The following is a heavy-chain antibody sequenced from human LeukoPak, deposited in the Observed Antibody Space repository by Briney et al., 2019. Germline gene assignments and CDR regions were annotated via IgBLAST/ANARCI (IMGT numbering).Heavy chain of an antibody. CDR2: ISISGSTI. J-gene: IGHJ6*02. CDR3: ARVKVSGYDWAPPYMDV. CDR1: GFTFSDYY. D-gene: IGHD5-12*01. Sequence: GGSLRLSCAASGFTFSDYYMSWLRQAPGKGLEWVSHISISGSTIYYADSVKGRFTISRDNAKNSLYLQMNRLRAEDTAVFYCARVKVSGYDWAPPYMDVWGQGTTVTVSS. V-gene: IGHV3-11*01.